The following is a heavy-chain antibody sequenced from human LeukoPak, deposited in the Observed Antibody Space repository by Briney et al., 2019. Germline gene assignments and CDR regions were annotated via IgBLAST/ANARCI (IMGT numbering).Heavy chain of an antibody. CDR1: GGSISSCY. V-gene: IGHV4-59*01. CDR3: ARVEGYCSSTSCYELIDY. J-gene: IGHJ4*02. Sequence: PSETLSLTCTVSGGSISSCYWSWIRQPPGKGLEWIGYIYYSGSTNYNPSLKSRVTISVDTSKNQFSLKLSSVTAADTAVYYCARVEGYCSSTSCYELIDYWGQGTLVTVSS. D-gene: IGHD2-2*01. CDR2: IYYSGST.